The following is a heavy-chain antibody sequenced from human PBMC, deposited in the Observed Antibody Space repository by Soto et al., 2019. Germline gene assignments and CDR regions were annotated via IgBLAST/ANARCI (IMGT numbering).Heavy chain of an antibody. Sequence: QITLKESGPTLVEPTQTLTLTCTFSELSLSTSGVGVGWIRQPPGKALEWLALIYWDDDKRYSPFLKSRLTITKVTSNNQVVLTMTNMDPVDTATYYCVHSHVLRWFGFDSWGQGTLVTVPS. D-gene: IGHD3-10*01. CDR1: ELSLSTSGVG. V-gene: IGHV2-5*02. CDR3: VHSHVLRWFGFDS. CDR2: IYWDDDK. J-gene: IGHJ4*02.